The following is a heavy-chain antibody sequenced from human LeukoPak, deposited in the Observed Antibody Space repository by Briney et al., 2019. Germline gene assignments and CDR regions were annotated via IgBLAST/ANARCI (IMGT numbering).Heavy chain of an antibody. J-gene: IGHJ4*02. CDR1: DSSITSTYY. D-gene: IGHD2-8*01. Sequence: KPSETLSLTCTVSDSSITSTYYWAGFRQPPGKGLEWIATVFRLQTVRTFNNPSLGSRVTMSLDPSHNQFSLNLTSVTAADTALYFCARVLHAPYLIDSWGQGTLVTVSS. V-gene: IGHV4-38-2*02. CDR3: ARVLHAPYLIDS. CDR2: VFRLQTVRT.